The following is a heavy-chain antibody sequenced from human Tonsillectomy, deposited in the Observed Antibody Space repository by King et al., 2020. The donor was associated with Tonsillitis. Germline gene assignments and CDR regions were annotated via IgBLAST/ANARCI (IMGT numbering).Heavy chain of an antibody. V-gene: IGHV4-4*07. CDR1: GASISDYH. Sequence: QLQESGPGLVKPSETLSLTCTVSGASISDYHWSWIRQSAGKGLEWIGRIYNRGSTKYNPSLKSRVTMSLDTSKNQFSLKLTSVTAADTAVYYCARDRGVTLNFDYWGQGTLVTVSS. CDR3: ARDRGVTLNFDY. CDR2: IYNRGST. D-gene: IGHD2-21*02. J-gene: IGHJ4*02.